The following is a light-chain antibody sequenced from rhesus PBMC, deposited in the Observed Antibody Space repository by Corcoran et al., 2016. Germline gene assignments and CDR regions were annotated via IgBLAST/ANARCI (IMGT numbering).Light chain of an antibody. CDR1: QSVSSY. J-gene: IGKJ2*01. V-gene: IGKV3-24*04. CDR2: GAS. CDR3: LQSSNWPLYS. Sequence: EIVMTQSPATLALSPGDRATLSCRASQSVSSYLAWYQQKPGQAPRRRIYGASSRATGIPDRFSGSGSGTEFTLTISSLEPEDVGVYFCLQSSNWPLYSFGQGTKVEIK.